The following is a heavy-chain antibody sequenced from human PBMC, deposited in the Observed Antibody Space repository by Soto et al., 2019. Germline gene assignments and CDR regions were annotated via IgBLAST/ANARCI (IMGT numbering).Heavy chain of an antibody. CDR3: ARGTTVTTRSGYDY. J-gene: IGHJ4*02. Sequence: SETLSLTCTVSGGSISNYYWNWLRQPPGKGLELIGNINYSGRTSYNPSLASRVTMSVDTSKDQFSLKLSAVTAADTAVYYCARGTTVTTRSGYDYWGQGALVTVSS. V-gene: IGHV4-59*01. D-gene: IGHD4-17*01. CDR2: INYSGRT. CDR1: GGSISNYY.